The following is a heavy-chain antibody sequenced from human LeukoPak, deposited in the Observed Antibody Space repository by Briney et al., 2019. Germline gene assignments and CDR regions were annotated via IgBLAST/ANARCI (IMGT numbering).Heavy chain of an antibody. J-gene: IGHJ5*02. Sequence: QPGGSLRLSCAASGFTFSNFWMSWVRQAPGKGLEWVAIVNQDGSAKHYVDSVKGRFTISRDNAKNSLYLQMDSLRAEDTAVYYCVTAAAGPDENPKSWGQGTLVTVSS. CDR2: VNQDGSAK. CDR3: VTAAAGPDENPKS. CDR1: GFTFSNFW. V-gene: IGHV3-7*01. D-gene: IGHD6-25*01.